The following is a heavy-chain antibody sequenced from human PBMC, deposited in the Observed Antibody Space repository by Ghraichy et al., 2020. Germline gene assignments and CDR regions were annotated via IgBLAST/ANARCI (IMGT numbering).Heavy chain of an antibody. D-gene: IGHD4/OR15-4a*01. CDR1: GGSISSSSYY. CDR2: IYYSGST. J-gene: IGHJ4*02. Sequence: SETLSLTCTVSGGSISSSSYYWGWIRQPPGKGLEWIGSIYYSGSTYYNPSLKSRVTISVDTSKNQFSLKLSSVTAADTAVYYCARHLLGAKGVFDYWGQGTLVTVSS. CDR3: ARHLLGAKGVFDY. V-gene: IGHV4-39*01.